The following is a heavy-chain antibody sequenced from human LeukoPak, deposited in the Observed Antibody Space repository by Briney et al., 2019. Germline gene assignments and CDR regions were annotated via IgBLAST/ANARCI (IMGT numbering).Heavy chain of an antibody. CDR1: GFNFSDYA. V-gene: IGHV3-30-3*01. D-gene: IGHD3-22*01. J-gene: IGHJ1*01. CDR3: ARNHVQYYHDSLLNV. CDR2: ISYHGNNK. Sequence: GGSLRLSCTASGFNFSDYAVHWVRQAPGKGLEWLTIISYHGNNKYYADSVKGRFTVSRDNSKSTLYLQMNSLRVEDTAIYYCARNHVQYYHDSLLNVWGQGTLVTVSS.